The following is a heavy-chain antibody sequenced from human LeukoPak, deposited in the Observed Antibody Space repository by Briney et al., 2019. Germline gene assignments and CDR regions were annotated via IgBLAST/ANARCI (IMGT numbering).Heavy chain of an antibody. CDR1: GGSISSGSYY. CDR2: IYYSGST. V-gene: IGHV4-61*01. J-gene: IGHJ4*02. Sequence: SETLSLTCTVSGGSISSGSYYWSWIRQPPGKGLEWIGYIYYSGSTNYNPSLKSRVTISVDTSKNQFSLKLSSVTAADTAVYYCAGQAPTLWFGEPTFDYWGQGTLVTVSS. CDR3: AGQAPTLWFGEPTFDY. D-gene: IGHD3-10*01.